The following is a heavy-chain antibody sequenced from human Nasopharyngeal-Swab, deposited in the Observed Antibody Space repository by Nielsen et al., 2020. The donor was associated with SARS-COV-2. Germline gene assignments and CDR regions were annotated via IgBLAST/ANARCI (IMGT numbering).Heavy chain of an antibody. V-gene: IGHV3-30-3*01. CDR2: ISYDGSNK. Sequence: GGSLRLSCAASGFTFSRYTMHWVRQAPGKGLEWVAVISYDGSNKCYADSVKGRFTISRDISKNTLYLQMNSLRAEDTAVFYCASTPLDSSGYYYAFHYWGRGTLATVSS. D-gene: IGHD3-22*01. CDR3: ASTPLDSSGYYYAFHY. J-gene: IGHJ4*02. CDR1: GFTFSRYT.